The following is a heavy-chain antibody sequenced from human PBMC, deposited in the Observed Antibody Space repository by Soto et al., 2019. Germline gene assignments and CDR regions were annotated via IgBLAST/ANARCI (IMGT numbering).Heavy chain of an antibody. D-gene: IGHD2-2*01. CDR1: GFTFSNYA. J-gene: IGHJ6*02. CDR3: ARATPTAYCSSTTCSYYYYYGMDV. CDR2: ISYDVSKK. V-gene: IGHV3-30-3*01. Sequence: GGSLRLSCAASGFTFSNYALHWVRQAPGKGLEWVAVISYDVSKKYYADSVKGRFTISRDNSNNMLYLQMNSLRAEDTAMYYCARATPTAYCSSTTCSYYYYYGMDVWGQGTTVTVSS.